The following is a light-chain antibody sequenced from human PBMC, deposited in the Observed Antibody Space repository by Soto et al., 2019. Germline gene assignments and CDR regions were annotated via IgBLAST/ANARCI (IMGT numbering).Light chain of an antibody. CDR1: HSISSW. J-gene: IGKJ4*01. V-gene: IGKV1-5*03. Sequence: DIQMTQSPSTLSASVGDRVTITCRASHSISSWLAWYQQKPGKVPKLLIFGAPSLDSGVPSRFSGSGSGTEFTLTISSLQPDDFATYYCQQYNGDSGVTFGGGTKVESK. CDR2: GAP. CDR3: QQYNGDSGVT.